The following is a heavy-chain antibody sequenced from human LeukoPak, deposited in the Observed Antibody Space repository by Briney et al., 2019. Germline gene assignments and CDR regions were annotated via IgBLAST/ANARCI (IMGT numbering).Heavy chain of an antibody. J-gene: IGHJ3*02. V-gene: IGHV4-34*01. CDR2: INHSGST. D-gene: IGHD5-24*01. Sequence: PSETLSLTSAVYGGSFSGYYWSWIRKPPGKGREWIGEINHSGSTNYNPSLKSRVTISVDTSKNQFSLKLSSVTAADTAVYYCASSLIDGYNLNAFDIWGQGTMVTVSS. CDR3: ASSLIDGYNLNAFDI. CDR1: GGSFSGYY.